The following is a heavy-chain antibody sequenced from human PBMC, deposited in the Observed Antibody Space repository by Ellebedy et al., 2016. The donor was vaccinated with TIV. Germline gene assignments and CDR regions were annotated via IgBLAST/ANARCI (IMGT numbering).Heavy chain of an antibody. D-gene: IGHD3-10*01. Sequence: GGSLKISCAASGFTFHSYGMHWVRQAPGKGLEWVTFIRYDGSDKYYADSVKGRFTVSRDNSKNTLTLQMNSPRPEDTAVYYCAKVLFAFGEFESPFDPWGQGTLVIVSS. CDR2: IRYDGSDK. CDR1: GFTFHSYG. J-gene: IGHJ5*02. V-gene: IGHV3-30*02. CDR3: AKVLFAFGEFESPFDP.